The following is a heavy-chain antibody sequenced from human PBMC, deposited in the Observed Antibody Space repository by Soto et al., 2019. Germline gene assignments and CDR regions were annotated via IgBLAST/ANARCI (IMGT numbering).Heavy chain of an antibody. V-gene: IGHV2-26*01. CDR2: IFSNDEK. CDR3: ALSREYQLPPNPDYNWFEP. CDR1: GFSLSNARMG. Sequence: QVTLTESGPVLVKPTETLTLTCTVSGFSLSNARMGVSWIRQPPAKALEWLAHIFSNDEKSYSTSLKSRLTISKDNSNSQVALTMTNMDPLDTATYNCALSREYQLPPNPDYNWFEPWGKGTLVTVSS. D-gene: IGHD2-2*01. J-gene: IGHJ5*02.